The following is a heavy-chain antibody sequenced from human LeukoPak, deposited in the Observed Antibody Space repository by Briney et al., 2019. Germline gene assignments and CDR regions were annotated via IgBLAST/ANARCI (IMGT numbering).Heavy chain of an antibody. CDR1: GFTFSSYA. CDR3: AKVFRNYGDYFDY. J-gene: IGHJ4*02. D-gene: IGHD4-17*01. Sequence: PGGSLRLSCAASGFTFSSYAMSWVRQAPGEGLEWVSAISGSGGSTYYADSVKGRFTISRDNSKNTLYLQMNSLRAEDTAVYYCAKVFRNYGDYFDYWGQGTLVTVSS. V-gene: IGHV3-23*01. CDR2: ISGSGGST.